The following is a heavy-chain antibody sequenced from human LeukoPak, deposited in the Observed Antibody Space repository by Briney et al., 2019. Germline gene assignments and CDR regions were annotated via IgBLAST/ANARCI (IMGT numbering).Heavy chain of an antibody. CDR1: GGTFSSYA. CDR2: IIPIFGTA. CDR3: AGHDFWSGSWFDP. J-gene: IGHJ5*02. Sequence: SVKVSCKASGGTFSSYAISWARQAPGQGPEWMGGIIPIFGTANYAQKFQGRVTITADESTSTAYMELSSPRSEDTAVYYCAGHDFWSGSWFDPWGQGTLVTVSS. V-gene: IGHV1-69*13. D-gene: IGHD3-3*01.